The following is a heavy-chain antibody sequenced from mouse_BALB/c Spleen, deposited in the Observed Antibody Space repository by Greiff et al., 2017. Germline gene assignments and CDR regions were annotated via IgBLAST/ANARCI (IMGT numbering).Heavy chain of an antibody. Sequence: DVQLVESGGGLVQPGGSLKLSCAASGFTFSSYGMSWVRQTPDKRLELVATINSNGGSTYYPDSVKGRYTISRDNAKNTLYLQMSRLKSEDTAMYYCEKGYCRYDRYFDVWGAGTTVTVSA. J-gene: IGHJ1*01. CDR2: INSNGGST. CDR1: GFTFSSYG. V-gene: IGHV5-6-3*01. D-gene: IGHD2-14*01. CDR3: EKGYCRYDRYFDV.